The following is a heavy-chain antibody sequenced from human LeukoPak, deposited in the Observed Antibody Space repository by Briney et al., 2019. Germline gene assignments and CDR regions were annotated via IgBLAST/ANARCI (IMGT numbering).Heavy chain of an antibody. J-gene: IGHJ5*02. CDR2: INHSGST. CDR3: EGSFYGSGTDT. V-gene: IGHV4-34*01. Sequence: PSETLSLTCAVYGGSFSGYYWSWIRQPPGKGLEWIGEINHSGSTNYNPSLKSRVTISVDTSKSQFSLKLSSVTAADTAVYYCEGSFYGSGTDTWGQGTLVTVSS. CDR1: GGSFSGYY. D-gene: IGHD3-10*01.